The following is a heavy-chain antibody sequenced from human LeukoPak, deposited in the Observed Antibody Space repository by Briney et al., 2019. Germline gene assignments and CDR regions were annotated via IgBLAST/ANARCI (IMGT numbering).Heavy chain of an antibody. Sequence: PGGSLSLSCAASGFNFNNPWMSWVRQAPGKGLEWVGRIKSKSDGGTPDYAAPVKGRFAISRDDSKNTLYLQMNSLKTEDTAVYYCTTEGGWSFYFDYWGQGTLVTVSS. D-gene: IGHD2-15*01. CDR1: GFNFNNPW. J-gene: IGHJ4*02. V-gene: IGHV3-15*01. CDR3: TTEGGWSFYFDY. CDR2: IKSKSDGGTP.